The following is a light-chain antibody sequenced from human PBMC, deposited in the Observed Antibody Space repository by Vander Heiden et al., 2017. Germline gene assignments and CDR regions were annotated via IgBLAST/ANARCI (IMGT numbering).Light chain of an antibody. CDR1: QTVFYSTYNRDY. J-gene: IGKJ4*01. CDR2: WAS. Sequence: DIVMTKSPDSLAVSLGERATIKCKSSQTVFYSTYNRDYLAWYQQKQGQPPKLLIYWASTRESGVPDRFSGSGSGTEFTLTISSLQAEDVGIYYCQQYFSTPLTFGGGTKLEVK. CDR3: QQYFSTPLT. V-gene: IGKV4-1*01.